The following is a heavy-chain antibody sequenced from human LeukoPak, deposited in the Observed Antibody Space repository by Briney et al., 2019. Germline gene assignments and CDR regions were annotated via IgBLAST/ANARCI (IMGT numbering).Heavy chain of an antibody. CDR1: GYTFTSYA. Sequence: ASVKVSCKASGYTFTSYAIHWVRQAPGQRLECMGWINTGNGNTTYSQKFQGRVTITRDTSASTAYMDLSSLRSEDTAVYYCARNTETAIPLPYYFDYWGQGTLVTVSS. V-gene: IGHV1-3*04. CDR2: INTGNGNT. D-gene: IGHD2-21*02. J-gene: IGHJ4*02. CDR3: ARNTETAIPLPYYFDY.